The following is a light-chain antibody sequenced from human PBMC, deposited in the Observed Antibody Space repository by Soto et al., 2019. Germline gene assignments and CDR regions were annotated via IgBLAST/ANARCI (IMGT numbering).Light chain of an antibody. CDR3: SSFTIITTYV. Sequence: QSVLTQPASVSGSPGQSITISCTGTSSDVGGYNYVSWYQQHPGKALKLMIYDVNNRPSGVSNRFSGSKSGNTASLTIFGLQAEDEADYYCSSFTIITTYVFGTGTKVTVL. CDR1: SSDVGGYNY. V-gene: IGLV2-14*01. CDR2: DVN. J-gene: IGLJ1*01.